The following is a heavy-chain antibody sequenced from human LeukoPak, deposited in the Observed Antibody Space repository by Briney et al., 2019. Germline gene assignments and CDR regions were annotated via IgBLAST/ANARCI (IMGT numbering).Heavy chain of an antibody. J-gene: IGHJ3*02. D-gene: IGHD6-6*01. V-gene: IGHV4-30-4*01. CDR1: GVSISSGDYY. Sequence: SETLSLTCTVSGVSISSGDYYWSWLRQPPGKGLEWIGYIYYSGSTYYNPSLKSRVTISVDTSKNQFSLKLSSVTAADTAVYYCARDYLVDAFDIWGQGTMVTVSS. CDR2: IYYSGST. CDR3: ARDYLVDAFDI.